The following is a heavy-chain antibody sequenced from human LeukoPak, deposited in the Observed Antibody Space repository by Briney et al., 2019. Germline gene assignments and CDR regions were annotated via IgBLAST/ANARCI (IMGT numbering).Heavy chain of an antibody. CDR3: ARKSLRQSYFDY. CDR2: IHTSETT. CDR1: GDSISNFY. Sequence: PSETLSLTCTVSGDSISNFYWNWIRQPAEKGLEWIGRIHTSETTNYNPSLKSRVTMSVDTSKNQFSLKLNSVTAADTAVYHCARKSLRQSYFDYWGQGILVT. D-gene: IGHD5/OR15-5a*01. V-gene: IGHV4-4*07. J-gene: IGHJ4*02.